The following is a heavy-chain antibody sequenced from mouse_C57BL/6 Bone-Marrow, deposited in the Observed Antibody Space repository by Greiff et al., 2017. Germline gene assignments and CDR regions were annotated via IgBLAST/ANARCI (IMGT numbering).Heavy chain of an antibody. D-gene: IGHD1-1*01. CDR1: GYTFTSYG. CDR2: IYPRSGNT. CDR3: AREGHYYGSSPFDY. Sequence: QVHVKQSGAELARPGASVKLSCKASGYTFTSYGISWVKQRTGQGLEWIGEIYPRSGNTYYNEKFKGKATLTADKSSSTAYMELRSLTSEDSAVYFCAREGHYYGSSPFDYWGQGTTLTVSS. J-gene: IGHJ2*01. V-gene: IGHV1-81*01.